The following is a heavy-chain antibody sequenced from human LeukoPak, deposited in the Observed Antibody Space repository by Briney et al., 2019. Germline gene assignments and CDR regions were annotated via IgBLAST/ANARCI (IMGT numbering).Heavy chain of an antibody. CDR1: GDSISGYY. CDR2: ISGSGST. V-gene: IGHV4-4*07. D-gene: IGHD3/OR15-3a*01. Sequence: SETLSLTCTVSGDSISGYYWSWIRQPAGRGLESIGRISGSGSTNYNPSLKSRVTMSVDTSKNQFSLKLTSVTAADTAVYYCGRLQRIMIFGNYYYYTDVWGKGTTVTVSS. J-gene: IGHJ6*03. CDR3: GRLQRIMIFGNYYYYTDV.